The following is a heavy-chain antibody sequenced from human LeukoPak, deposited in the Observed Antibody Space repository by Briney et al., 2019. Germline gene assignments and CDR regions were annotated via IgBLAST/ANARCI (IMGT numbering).Heavy chain of an antibody. CDR1: GGSFSGYY. CDR2: IYYSGNT. Sequence: PSETLSLTCAVYGGSFSGYYWSWIRQPPGKGLEWIGYIYYSGNTNYNPSLKSRVTISVDTSKNQFSLKLSSVTAADTAVYYCARWSGGYNPYYFDYWGQGTLVTVSS. D-gene: IGHD1-26*01. V-gene: IGHV4-59*08. CDR3: ARWSGGYNPYYFDY. J-gene: IGHJ4*02.